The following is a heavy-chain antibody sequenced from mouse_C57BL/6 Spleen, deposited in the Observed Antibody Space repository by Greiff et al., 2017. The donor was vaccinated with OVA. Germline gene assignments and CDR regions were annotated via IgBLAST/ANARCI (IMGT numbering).Heavy chain of an antibody. CDR2: IWSGGST. CDR3: ARNGDYGSSPYYYAMDY. J-gene: IGHJ4*01. V-gene: IGHV2-2*01. Sequence: QVQLKESGPGLVQPSQSLSITCTVSGFSLTSYGVHWVRQSPGKGLEWLGVIWSGGSTVYNAAFISRLSISKDNSKSQVFFKMNRLQADDTAIYYCARNGDYGSSPYYYAMDYWGQGTSVTVSS. CDR1: GFSLTSYG. D-gene: IGHD1-1*01.